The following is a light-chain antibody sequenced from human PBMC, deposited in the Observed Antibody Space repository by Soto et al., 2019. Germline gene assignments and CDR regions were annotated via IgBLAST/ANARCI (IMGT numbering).Light chain of an antibody. Sequence: EIVFTHSPVTLSFSPGERATLSCRASQSVSSNNLVWYQQKPGQAPRLLIYGASYRAAGIPDRFSGSGSGTDFTLTISRLEPEDFALYYCQQYGSSPWTFGQGTKVDIK. CDR1: QSVSSNN. CDR3: QQYGSSPWT. J-gene: IGKJ1*01. V-gene: IGKV3-20*01. CDR2: GAS.